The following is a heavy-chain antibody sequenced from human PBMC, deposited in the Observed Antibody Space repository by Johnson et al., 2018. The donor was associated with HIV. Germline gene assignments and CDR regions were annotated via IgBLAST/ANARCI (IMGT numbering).Heavy chain of an antibody. CDR2: IGTAGDT. CDR3: AKDISHDYGGNGGAFDI. CDR1: GFTFSSYD. J-gene: IGHJ3*02. Sequence: EVQLVESGGGLVQPGGSLRLSCAASGFTFSSYDMHWVRQATGKGLEWVSAIGTAGDTYYPGSVKGRFTISRENAKNSLYLQMNSLRAEDTALYYCAKDISHDYGGNGGAFDIWGQGTMVTVSS. V-gene: IGHV3-13*01. D-gene: IGHD4-23*01.